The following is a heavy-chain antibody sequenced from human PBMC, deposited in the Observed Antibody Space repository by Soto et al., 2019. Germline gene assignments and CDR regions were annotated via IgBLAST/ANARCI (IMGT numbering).Heavy chain of an antibody. D-gene: IGHD6-13*01. J-gene: IGHJ4*02. Sequence: GGSLRLSCAVSGFTLSTSWMHWVRQAPGKGLVWVSRINGDASSTHFADSVKGRFTISRDNAKNTVYLQMDNLRAEDSAVYYCARGPFYSSSWLDFWGQGTQVTVS. CDR1: GFTLSTSW. CDR2: INGDASST. CDR3: ARGPFYSSSWLDF. V-gene: IGHV3-74*01.